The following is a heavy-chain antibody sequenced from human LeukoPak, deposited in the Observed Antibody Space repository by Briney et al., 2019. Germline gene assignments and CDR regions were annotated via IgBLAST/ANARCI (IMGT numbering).Heavy chain of an antibody. V-gene: IGHV4-34*01. D-gene: IGHD3-3*01. CDR1: GGSFSGYY. CDR3: ARAYYDFWSGYYLLFYFDY. J-gene: IGHJ4*02. CDR2: INHSGST. Sequence: SETLSLTCAVYGGSFSGYYWSWIRQPPGKGLEWIGEINHSGSTNYNPSLKSRVTISVDTSKNQFSLKLSSVTAADTAVYYCARAYYDFWSGYYLLFYFDYWGQGTLVTVSS.